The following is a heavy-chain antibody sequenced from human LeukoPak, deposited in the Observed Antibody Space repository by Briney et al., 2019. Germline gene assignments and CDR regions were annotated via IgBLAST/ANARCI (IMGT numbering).Heavy chain of an antibody. CDR3: ASDEGY. Sequence: LSLTCAVYGGSFSGYYWSWIRQPPGKGLEWVAVISYDGSNKYYADSVKGRFTISRDNSKNTLYLQMNSLRAEDTAVYYCASDEGYWGQGTLVTVSS. J-gene: IGHJ4*02. CDR2: ISYDGSNK. V-gene: IGHV3-30*03. CDR1: GGSFSGYY.